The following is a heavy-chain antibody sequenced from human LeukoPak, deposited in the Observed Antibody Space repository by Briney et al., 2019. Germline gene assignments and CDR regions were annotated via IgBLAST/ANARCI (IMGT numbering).Heavy chain of an antibody. Sequence: PSETLSLTCVVSGYSISSDFYWGWVRQSPGKGLEWIGTMYHSGITHYNPSLKSRVTISLDTSRNQFSLKVTSVTAADTAVYYCARRGSGTYFLDYWGQGTLVTVSS. CDR2: MYHSGIT. CDR3: ARRGSGTYFLDY. J-gene: IGHJ4*02. CDR1: GYSISSDFY. V-gene: IGHV4-38-2*01. D-gene: IGHD1-26*01.